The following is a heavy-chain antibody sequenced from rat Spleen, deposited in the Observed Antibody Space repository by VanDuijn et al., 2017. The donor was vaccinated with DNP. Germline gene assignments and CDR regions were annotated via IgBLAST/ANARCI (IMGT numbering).Heavy chain of an antibody. Sequence: EVQLVESGGGSAQPGRSLKLSCAASGFTFSDYNMAWVRQAPKKGLEWVAAVSSDGSSTYYRDSVKGRFTISRDNAKSTLYLQMDSLRSEETATYYCARRDTFYYFDYWGQGVMVTVSS. CDR2: VSSDGSST. D-gene: IGHD2-2*01. J-gene: IGHJ2*01. V-gene: IGHV5-7*01. CDR1: GFTFSDYN. CDR3: ARRDTFYYFDY.